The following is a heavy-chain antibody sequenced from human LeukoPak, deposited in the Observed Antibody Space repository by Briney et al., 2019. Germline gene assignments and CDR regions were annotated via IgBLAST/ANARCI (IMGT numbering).Heavy chain of an antibody. CDR2: IKQDGREK. V-gene: IGHV3-7*04. D-gene: IGHD5-18*01. J-gene: IGHJ4*02. CDR3: ARGYSYGYIDY. Sequence: GGPLRLSCAASGFTFSSYWMSWVRQAPGKGLEWVANIKQDGREKYYVDSVKGRFTISRDNAKNSLYLQMNSLRAEDTAVYYCARGYSYGYIDYWGQGTLVTVSS. CDR1: GFTFSSYW.